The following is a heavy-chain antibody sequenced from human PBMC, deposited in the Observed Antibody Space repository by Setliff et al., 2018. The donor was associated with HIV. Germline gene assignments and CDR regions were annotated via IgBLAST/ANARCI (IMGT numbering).Heavy chain of an antibody. Sequence: SETLSLTCTVSGDSITSRPYWTWVRQPAGKGLEWIGRIYTSGSTNYNPSIKSRVSMSIDTSDNQFSLKLNAVTAADTAVYYCARRPPLTTGREYYFDFWGQGTLVTVS. D-gene: IGHD1-1*01. V-gene: IGHV4-4*07. J-gene: IGHJ4*02. CDR1: GDSITSRPY. CDR2: IYTSGST. CDR3: ARRPPLTTGREYYFDF.